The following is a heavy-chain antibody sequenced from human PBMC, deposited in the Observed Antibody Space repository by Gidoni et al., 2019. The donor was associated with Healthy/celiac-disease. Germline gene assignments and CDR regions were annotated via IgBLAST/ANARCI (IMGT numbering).Heavy chain of an antibody. CDR3: ARHGRAAFEVLRFLEWLFPPDY. V-gene: IGHV4-39*01. D-gene: IGHD3-3*01. CDR2: IYYSGST. Sequence: QLQLQESGPGLVKPSETLSLTCTVSGGSISSSSYYWGWIRQPPGKGLEWIGSIYYSGSTYYNPSLKSRVTISVDTSKNQFSLKLSSVTAADTAVYYCARHGRAAFEVLRFLEWLFPPDYWGQGTLVTVSS. J-gene: IGHJ4*02. CDR1: GGSISSSSYY.